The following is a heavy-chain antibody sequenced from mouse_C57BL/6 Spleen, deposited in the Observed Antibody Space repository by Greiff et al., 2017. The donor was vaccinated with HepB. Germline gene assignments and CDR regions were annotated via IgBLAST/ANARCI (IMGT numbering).Heavy chain of an antibody. CDR2: ISDGGSYT. CDR1: GFTFSSYA. V-gene: IGHV5-4*01. D-gene: IGHD1-1*01. Sequence: EVHLVESGGGLVKPGGSLKLSCAASGFTFSSYAMSWVRQTPEKRLEWVATISDGGSYTYYPDNVKGRFTISRDNAKNNLYLQMSHLKSEDTAMYYCVREAVTTVVGAMDYWGQGTSVTVSS. J-gene: IGHJ4*01. CDR3: VREAVTTVVGAMDY.